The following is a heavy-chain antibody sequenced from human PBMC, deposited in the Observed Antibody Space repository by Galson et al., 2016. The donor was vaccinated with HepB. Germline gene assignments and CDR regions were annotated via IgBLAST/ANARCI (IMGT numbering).Heavy chain of an antibody. Sequence: SLTCTVSGSSMYNYYWSWIRQPPGKGLEWIAYAYNTENTNYNPSLKSRVTISVDMSKNQFSLTLSSVTAADTAVYYCARAENYYDRSGYSHWYFDIWGRGTLVTVSS. CDR2: AYNTENT. CDR3: ARAENYYDRSGYSHWYFDI. D-gene: IGHD3-22*01. V-gene: IGHV4-59*01. CDR1: GSSMYNYY. J-gene: IGHJ2*01.